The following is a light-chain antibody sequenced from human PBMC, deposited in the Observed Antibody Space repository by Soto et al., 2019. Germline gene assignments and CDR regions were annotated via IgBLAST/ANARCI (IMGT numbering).Light chain of an antibody. CDR3: QQYGNSRWT. V-gene: IGKV3-20*01. CDR2: GAS. Sequence: EIVLTQSPGTLSLSPGERATLSCRASQSVGNSYLAWYQQKPGQAPRLLIYGASSRATGIPDRFSGSGSGTDFTLTISRLEPEDFAVYYCQQYGNSRWTFGQGTKVEI. J-gene: IGKJ1*01. CDR1: QSVGNSY.